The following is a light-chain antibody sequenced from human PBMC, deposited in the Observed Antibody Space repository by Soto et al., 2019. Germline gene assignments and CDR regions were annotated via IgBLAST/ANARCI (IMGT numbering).Light chain of an antibody. CDR1: QSIHRH. CDR3: QQRSNGPSVT. CDR2: DAS. V-gene: IGKV3-11*01. Sequence: EIVLTQSQATLSLSPGERATLSCRASQSIHRHLAGSRQKPWQDPRLLIYDASNRATGIPARFSGSESGTDFTLTISRLEPEDFGVYYYQQRSNGPSVTFGGGPEVEIK. J-gene: IGKJ4*02.